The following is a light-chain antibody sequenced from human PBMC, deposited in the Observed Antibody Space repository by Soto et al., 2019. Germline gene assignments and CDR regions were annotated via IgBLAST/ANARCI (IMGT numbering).Light chain of an antibody. V-gene: IGKV1-5*01. CDR2: EGS. CDR1: QSISSW. Sequence: DIQMTQSPSTLSASIGDRVTITCRASQSISSWLAWYQQKTGKAPKLLISEGSSLESGVPSRFIGSGSGTEFTLTISSLQPDDLATYYCQQYNSSPLTFGGGTKVEIK. J-gene: IGKJ4*01. CDR3: QQYNSSPLT.